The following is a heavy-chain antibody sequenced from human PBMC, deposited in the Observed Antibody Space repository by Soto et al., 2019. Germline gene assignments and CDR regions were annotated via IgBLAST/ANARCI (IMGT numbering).Heavy chain of an antibody. J-gene: IGHJ4*02. CDR3: ARDYRAYYFASGSSSDPDY. V-gene: IGHV1-69*08. Sequence: QVQLVQSGAEVKKPGSSVKVSCKASGGTFSTYSISWVRQVPGQGLEWMGRIIPILGIATYAQKFRDRVTINADKSTSTAYMELSSMRSEDTAVYYCARDYRAYYFASGSSSDPDYWGQGTLVTVSS. CDR2: IIPILGIA. D-gene: IGHD3-10*01. CDR1: GGTFSTYS.